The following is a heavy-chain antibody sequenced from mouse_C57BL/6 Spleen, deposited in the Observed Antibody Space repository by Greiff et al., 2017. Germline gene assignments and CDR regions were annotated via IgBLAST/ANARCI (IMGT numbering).Heavy chain of an antibody. CDR3: ARYYSNYLTPMDY. J-gene: IGHJ4*01. D-gene: IGHD2-5*01. V-gene: IGHV1-26*01. Sequence: VQLQQSGPELVKPGASVKISCKASGYTFTDYYMNWVKQSHGKSLEWIGDINPNNGGTSYNQKFKSKATLTVDKSSSTAYMELLSLTSEDSAVYYCARYYSNYLTPMDYWGQGTSVTVSS. CDR2: INPNNGGT. CDR1: GYTFTDYY.